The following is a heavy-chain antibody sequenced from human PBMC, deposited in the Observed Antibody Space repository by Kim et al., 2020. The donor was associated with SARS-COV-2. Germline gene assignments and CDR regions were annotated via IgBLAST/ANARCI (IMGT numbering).Heavy chain of an antibody. J-gene: IGHJ4*02. D-gene: IGHD6-19*01. CDR2: IHHSGST. CDR3: ARTGRQWLVLKHEYYFDY. V-gene: IGHV4-34*01. CDR1: GGSFSGYY. Sequence: SETLSLTCAVYGGSFSGYYCSWIRQPPGKGLEWIGEIHHSGSTNYNTSLKSRVTISVDTSQNQFSLKLSSVTAADTAVYYCARTGRQWLVLKHEYYFDYWGQGTLVTVSS.